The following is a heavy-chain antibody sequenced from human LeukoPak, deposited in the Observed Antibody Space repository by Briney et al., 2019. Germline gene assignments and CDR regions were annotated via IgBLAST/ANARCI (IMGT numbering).Heavy chain of an antibody. CDR2: ISYDGSNK. CDR3: SHPNDGYFVH. J-gene: IGHJ4*02. D-gene: IGHD1-1*01. CDR1: GFTFSSYA. V-gene: IGHV3-30-3*01. Sequence: GRSLRLSCAASGFTFSSYAMHWVRQAPGKGLEWVAVISYDGSNKYYADSVKGRFTISRDNSKNTLYLQMNSLRAQDTAVYYFSHPNDGYFVHWGQGTLVTVSS.